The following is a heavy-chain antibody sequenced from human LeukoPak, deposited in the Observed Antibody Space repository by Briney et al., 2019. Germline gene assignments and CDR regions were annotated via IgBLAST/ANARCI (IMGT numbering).Heavy chain of an antibody. D-gene: IGHD2-2*01. Sequence: PSETLSLTCTVSGGSISSGGYYWSWIRQHPGKGLEWIGYIYYSGSTYYNPSLKSRVTISVDTSKNQFSLKLSSVTAADTAVHYCARAALGCSSTSCYSWFDPWGQGTLVTVSS. CDR1: GGSISSGGYY. J-gene: IGHJ5*02. CDR3: ARAALGCSSTSCYSWFDP. V-gene: IGHV4-31*03. CDR2: IYYSGST.